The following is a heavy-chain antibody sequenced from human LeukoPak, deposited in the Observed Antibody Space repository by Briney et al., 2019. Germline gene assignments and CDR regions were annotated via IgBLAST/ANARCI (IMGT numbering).Heavy chain of an antibody. CDR3: ARHGDASNYPLDY. CDR1: GGSVSSGSYY. J-gene: IGHJ4*02. Sequence: SETLSLTCTVSGGSVSSGSYYWTWIRQPPGRGLEWIGYINYSGSTNYNPSLKSRVTISVDTSKNHFSLKLNSVTAADTAVYYCARHGDASNYPLDYWGQGTLVTVSS. V-gene: IGHV4-61*03. CDR2: INYSGST. D-gene: IGHD5-24*01.